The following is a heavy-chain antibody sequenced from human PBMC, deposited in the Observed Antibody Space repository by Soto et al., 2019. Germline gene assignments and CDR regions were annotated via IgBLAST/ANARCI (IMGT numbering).Heavy chain of an antibody. CDR2: IIPIFGTA. Sequence: SPLNLSCKASGGSFRSYSISWVRQAPGQGLEWMGGIIPIFGTANYAQKFQGRVTITADESTSTAYMELSSLRSEDTAVYYCSYYYDSSGYYPPFYYGMDVWGQGTTVTVSS. D-gene: IGHD3-22*01. CDR1: GGSFRSYS. V-gene: IGHV1-69*01. CDR3: SYYYDSSGYYPPFYYGMDV. J-gene: IGHJ6*02.